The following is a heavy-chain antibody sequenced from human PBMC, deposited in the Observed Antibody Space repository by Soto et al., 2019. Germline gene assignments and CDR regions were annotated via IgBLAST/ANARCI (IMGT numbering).Heavy chain of an antibody. CDR1: GFTFSSYA. J-gene: IGHJ4*02. V-gene: IGHV3-30-3*01. D-gene: IGHD6-19*01. CDR3: ARMGWAVAGSYYFDY. CDR2: ISSDGNNK. Sequence: QVQLVESGGGVVQPGRSLRRSCAASGFTFSSYAMHWVRQAPGKGLEWVAVISSDGNNKYYAGSVKGRFTISRDNSKNTLYLQMNSLRAEDTAVYYCARMGWAVAGSYYFDYWGQGTLVTVSS.